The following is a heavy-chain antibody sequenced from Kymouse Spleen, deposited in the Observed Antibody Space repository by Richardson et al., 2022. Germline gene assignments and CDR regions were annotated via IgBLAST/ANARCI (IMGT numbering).Heavy chain of an antibody. J-gene: IGHJ6*02. Sequence: QVQLQQWGAGLLKPSETLSLTCAVYGGSFSGYYWSWIRQPPGKGLEWIGEINHSGSTNYNPSLKSRVTISVDTSKNQFSLKLSSVTAADTAVYYCACIAARPDYYYYGMDVWGQGTTVTVSS. D-gene: IGHD6-6*01. CDR1: GGSFSGYY. V-gene: IGHV4-34*01. CDR2: INHSGST. CDR3: ACIAARPDYYYYGMDV.